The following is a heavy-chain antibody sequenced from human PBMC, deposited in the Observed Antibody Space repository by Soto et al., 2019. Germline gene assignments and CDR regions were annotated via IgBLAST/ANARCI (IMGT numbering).Heavy chain of an antibody. CDR1: GFTFSSYN. CDR3: ARGWLRDPCMH. V-gene: IGHV3-21*01. J-gene: IGHJ4*02. D-gene: IGHD5-12*01. CDR2: ISSSSTYI. Sequence: VQLVESGGDLVKPGGSLSLSCAASGFTFSSYNMNWVRQAPGKGLEWLSSISSSSTYIYYAHSVKGRFTISRDNARNSLYLQMNSLRAEDTAVYYCARGWLRDPCMHWGQGTLVTVSS.